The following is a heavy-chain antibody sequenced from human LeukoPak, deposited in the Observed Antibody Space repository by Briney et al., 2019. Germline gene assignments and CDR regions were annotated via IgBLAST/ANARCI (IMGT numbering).Heavy chain of an antibody. CDR2: ITHNGYT. CDR3: AASGGPINWFDP. D-gene: IGHD3-10*01. V-gene: IGHV4-34*01. Sequence: PSETLSLTCAVYGGSFSGYYWGWIRQPPGKGLQWIEEITHNGYTNYNPALKSRVTISIDTSKNEFSLKVSSVTAADMAIYYCAASGGPINWFDPWGQGTLVTVSS. J-gene: IGHJ5*02. CDR1: GGSFSGYY.